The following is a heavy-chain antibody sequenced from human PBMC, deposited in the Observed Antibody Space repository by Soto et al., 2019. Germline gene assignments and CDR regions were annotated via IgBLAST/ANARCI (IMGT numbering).Heavy chain of an antibody. CDR3: TIYQKLGTGDSRFLEWILSESEVDYLDY. J-gene: IGHJ4*02. D-gene: IGHD3-3*01. CDR1: GFTFGDYA. CDR2: IRSKAYGGTT. Sequence: EVQLVESGGGLVQPGRSLRLSCTASGFTFGDYAMSWFRQAPGKGLEWVGFIRSKAYGGTTEYAASVIGRFTISRNDSKGIAYLQMNSLKNEDTAVYYCTIYQKLGTGDSRFLEWILSESEVDYLDYWGQGTLVTASS. V-gene: IGHV3-49*03.